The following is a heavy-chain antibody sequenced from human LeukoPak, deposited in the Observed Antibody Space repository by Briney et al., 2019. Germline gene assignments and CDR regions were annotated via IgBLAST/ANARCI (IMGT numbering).Heavy chain of an antibody. J-gene: IGHJ4*02. V-gene: IGHV1-18*01. CDR2: ISTYNGNT. CDR3: ARSQMVDGDY. CDR1: DYTFTSYG. D-gene: IGHD6-13*01. Sequence: ASVKVSCKASDYTFTSYGISWVGQAPGQGLGWMGWISTYNGNTNYTQNLQGRVTMTTDTSTSTAYMELRSVRSDDTAVYYCARSQMVDGDYWCQETLVTVSS.